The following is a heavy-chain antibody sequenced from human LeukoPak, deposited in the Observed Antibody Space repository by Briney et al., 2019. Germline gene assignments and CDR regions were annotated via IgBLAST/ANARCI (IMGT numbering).Heavy chain of an antibody. CDR2: IRSSGSTI. CDR3: ARLEWELPSDLDY. D-gene: IGHD1-26*01. V-gene: IGHV3-11*01. Sequence: PGGSLRLSCAASGFTFSDYYMSWIRQVPGKGLEWISYIRSSGSTIYYADSVKGRFTISRDNAKKSAYLQMSSLRAEDTAVYYCARLEWELPSDLDYWGQGTLVTVSS. CDR1: GFTFSDYY. J-gene: IGHJ4*02.